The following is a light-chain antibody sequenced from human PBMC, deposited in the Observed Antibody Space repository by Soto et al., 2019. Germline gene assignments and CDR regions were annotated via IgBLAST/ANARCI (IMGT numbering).Light chain of an antibody. Sequence: QSVLTQPPSASGTPGRRAPTPSLEAGPNIGRIPLNWYQQLPGTAPKLSTYVSVQRPSGVPDRFSGSKSGTSASLAISGLQSEDETDYYCSAWDDSLNGPVFGGGTKVTVL. V-gene: IGLV1-44*01. CDR1: GPNIGRIP. CDR3: SAWDDSLNGPV. CDR2: VSV. J-gene: IGLJ2*01.